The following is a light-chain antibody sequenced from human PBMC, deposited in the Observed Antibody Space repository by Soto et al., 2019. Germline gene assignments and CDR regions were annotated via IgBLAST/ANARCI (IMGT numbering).Light chain of an antibody. J-gene: IGLJ1*01. CDR3: FSHTTSSTRYV. CDR2: DVS. CDR1: SSDVDTYNY. V-gene: IGLV2-14*03. Sequence: QSVLTQPASVSGSPGQSITISCSGISSDVDTYNYVSWYQLHPGKAPKVMIYDVSSRPSGVSNRFSGSKSGNTASLTISGLQAENEANYYCFSHTTSSTRYVFGTRTKVTVL.